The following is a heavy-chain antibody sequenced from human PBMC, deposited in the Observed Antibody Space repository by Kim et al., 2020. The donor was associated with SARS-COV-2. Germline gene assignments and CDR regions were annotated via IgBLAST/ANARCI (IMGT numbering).Heavy chain of an antibody. J-gene: IGHJ4*02. D-gene: IGHD3-10*01. V-gene: IGHV1-46*01. CDR3: ARDRGITMAFDY. Sequence: SKAKQFRGRVTMTRDTSTSTVYMELSSLRSEDTAGYYCARDRGITMAFDYWGQGTLVTVSS.